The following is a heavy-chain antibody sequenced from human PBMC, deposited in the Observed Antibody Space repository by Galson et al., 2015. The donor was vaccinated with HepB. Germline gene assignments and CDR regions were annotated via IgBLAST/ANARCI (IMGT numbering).Heavy chain of an antibody. J-gene: IGHJ4*02. CDR3: ARVSPGTLGVTMRPLAY. Sequence: SVKVSCKASGYTFTSYPIHWVRQAPGQRLEWMGWINAGNGNTHYSQKYQGRVTISRDTSANTAYMELRSLRYEDTAVFFCARVSPGTLGVTMRPLAYWGQGTLVTVSS. V-gene: IGHV1-3*01. CDR2: INAGNGNT. CDR1: GYTFTSYP. D-gene: IGHD1-26*01.